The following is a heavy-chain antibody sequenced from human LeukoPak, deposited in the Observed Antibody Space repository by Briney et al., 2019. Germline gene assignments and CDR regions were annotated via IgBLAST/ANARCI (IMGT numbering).Heavy chain of an antibody. J-gene: IGHJ3*02. Sequence: ASVKVSCKASGYTFTSYGISWVRQAPGQGLEWMGWISAYNGNTNYAQKLQGRVTMTTDTSTSTAYMELRSLRSDDTAVYYCARVTHRGVTMVRGVRPGPFDIWGQGTMVTVSS. D-gene: IGHD3-10*01. CDR1: GYTFTSYG. V-gene: IGHV1-18*01. CDR2: ISAYNGNT. CDR3: ARVTHRGVTMVRGVRPGPFDI.